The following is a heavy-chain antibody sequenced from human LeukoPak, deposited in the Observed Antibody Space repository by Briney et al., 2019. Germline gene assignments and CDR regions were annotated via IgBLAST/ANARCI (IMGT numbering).Heavy chain of an antibody. V-gene: IGHV1-3*01. J-gene: IGHJ5*02. CDR2: INAGNGNT. CDR3: ARGLDILTGRDWFDP. Sequence: ASVKVSCKASGYTFTSYAMHWVRQAPGQRLEWMGWINAGNGNTKHSQKFQGRVTITRDTSASTAYMELSSLRSEDTAVYYCARGLDILTGRDWFDPWGQGTLVTVSS. CDR1: GYTFTSYA. D-gene: IGHD3-9*01.